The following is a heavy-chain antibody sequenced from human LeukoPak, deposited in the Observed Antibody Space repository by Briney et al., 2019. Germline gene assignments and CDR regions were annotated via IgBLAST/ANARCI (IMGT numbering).Heavy chain of an antibody. CDR1: EFTFSSYT. J-gene: IGHJ4*02. CDR3: AKGLTNLGDD. Sequence: PGGPLRLSCAASEFTFSSYTMSWAPQAPGKGLEWVSTITTSDVNTYYADSVKGRFTVSRDNSKNTLFLQMNSLRPEDTAVYYCAKGLTNLGDDWGQGTLVTVSS. D-gene: IGHD3-9*01. V-gene: IGHV3-23*01. CDR2: ITTSDVNT.